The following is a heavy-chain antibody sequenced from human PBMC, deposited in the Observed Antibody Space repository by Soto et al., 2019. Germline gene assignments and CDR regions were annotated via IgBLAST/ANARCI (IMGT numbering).Heavy chain of an antibody. CDR1: GHTLTELS. CDR2: FDPEDGET. CDR3: AAGGTRWLHSPFDY. J-gene: IGHJ4*02. V-gene: IGHV1-24*01. D-gene: IGHD1-1*01. Sequence: QVQLVQSGAEVRKPGASVKVSCKVSGHTLTELSMHWVRQAPGKGLEWMGGFDPEDGETISAQKFQGIVTVTEDTSTDSTYLELSSLRSEDTAVYYCAAGGTRWLHSPFDYWGQGTLVTISS.